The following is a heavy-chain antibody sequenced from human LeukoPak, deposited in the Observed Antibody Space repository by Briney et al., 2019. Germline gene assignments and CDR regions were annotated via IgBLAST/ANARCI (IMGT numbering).Heavy chain of an antibody. Sequence: GASVKVSCKASGYTFTGYYMHWVRQAPGQGLEWMGWINPNSGGTNYVQKFQGWVTMTRDTSISTAYMELSRLRSDDTAVYYCAREKWLRSYYFDYWGQGTLVTVSS. D-gene: IGHD5-12*01. J-gene: IGHJ4*02. CDR1: GYTFTGYY. CDR2: INPNSGGT. V-gene: IGHV1-2*04. CDR3: AREKWLRSYYFDY.